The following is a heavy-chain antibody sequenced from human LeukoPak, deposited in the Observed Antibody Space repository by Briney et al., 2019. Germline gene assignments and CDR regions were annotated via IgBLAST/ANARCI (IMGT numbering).Heavy chain of an antibody. D-gene: IGHD2/OR15-2a*01. CDR2: IIPIFGTA. V-gene: IGHV1-69*05. J-gene: IGHJ4*02. CDR1: GYTFTSYG. Sequence: ASVKVSCKASGYTFTSYGISWVRQAPGQGLEWMGGIIPIFGTANYAQKFQGRVTITTDESTSTAYMELSSLRSEDTAVYYCARGTVLSSYFDYWGQGTLVTVSS. CDR3: ARGTVLSSYFDY.